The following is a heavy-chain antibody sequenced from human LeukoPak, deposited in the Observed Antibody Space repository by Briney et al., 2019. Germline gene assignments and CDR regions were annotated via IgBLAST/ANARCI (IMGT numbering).Heavy chain of an antibody. CDR3: ARDRNGDGFAHFDY. CDR2: ITPSGGA. CDR1: GYXFTAYA. V-gene: IGHV1-2*02. J-gene: IGHJ4*02. D-gene: IGHD5-24*01. Sequence: GASVKVSCGSSGYXFTAYAVHWVRQASGKRLEWMEWITPSGGANYAQRFQGRVTITRDTSMSTSYMDLNRLTSDDTAVYFCARDRNGDGFAHFDYWGQGTLVTVSS.